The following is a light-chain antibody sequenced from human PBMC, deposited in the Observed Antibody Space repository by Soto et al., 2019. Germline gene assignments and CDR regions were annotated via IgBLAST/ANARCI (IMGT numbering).Light chain of an antibody. Sequence: DIQMTQSPSSVSASVGDRVTITCRASQDISSLLAWYQQKPGKAPKLLIYAASSLQSGVPSRFSGSGSGTEFTLTMSGLQPEDFATYYCQQGHSTPYTFGQGTKVDIK. CDR1: QDISSL. CDR3: QQGHSTPYT. V-gene: IGKV1-12*01. CDR2: AAS. J-gene: IGKJ2*01.